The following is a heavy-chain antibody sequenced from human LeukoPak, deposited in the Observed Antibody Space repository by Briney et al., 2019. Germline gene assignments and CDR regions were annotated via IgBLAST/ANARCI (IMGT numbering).Heavy chain of an antibody. CDR1: GFTFSDYY. J-gene: IGHJ5*02. CDR2: ISSSSSYT. D-gene: IGHD2-8*01. CDR3: ARDESSQMGFDP. V-gene: IGHV3-11*06. Sequence: GGSLRLSSAASGFTFSDYYMSWIRQAPGKGLEWVSYISSSSSYTNYADSVKGRFTISRDNAKNSLYLQMNSLRAEDTAVYYCARDESSQMGFDPWGQGTLVTVSS.